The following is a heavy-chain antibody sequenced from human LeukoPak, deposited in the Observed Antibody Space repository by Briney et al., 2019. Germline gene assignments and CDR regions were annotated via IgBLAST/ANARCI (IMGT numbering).Heavy chain of an antibody. CDR1: GGSISSGGYS. CDR2: IYHSGST. V-gene: IGHV4-30-2*01. J-gene: IGHJ4*02. D-gene: IGHD3-10*01. CDR3: VYSGGSGSYYADY. Sequence: PSETLSLTCAVSGGSISSGGYSWSWIRQPPGKGLEWIGYIYHSGSTYYNPSLKSRVTISVDRSKNQFSLKLSSVTAADTAVYYCVYSGGSGSYYADYWGQGTLVTVS.